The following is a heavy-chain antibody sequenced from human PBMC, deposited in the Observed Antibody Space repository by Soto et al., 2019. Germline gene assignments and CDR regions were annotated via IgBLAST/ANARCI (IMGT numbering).Heavy chain of an antibody. CDR1: GFTFSSYG. CDR3: ARDRGFLEWTQTAENGY. CDR2: IWYDGSNK. D-gene: IGHD3-3*01. J-gene: IGHJ4*02. Sequence: QVQLVESGGGVVQPGRSLRLSCAASGFTFSSYGMHWVRQAPGKGLEWVAVIWYDGSNKYYADSVKGRFTISRDNSKNTLYLQRNSLRAEDTAVYYCARDRGFLEWTQTAENGYWGQGTLVTVSS. V-gene: IGHV3-33*01.